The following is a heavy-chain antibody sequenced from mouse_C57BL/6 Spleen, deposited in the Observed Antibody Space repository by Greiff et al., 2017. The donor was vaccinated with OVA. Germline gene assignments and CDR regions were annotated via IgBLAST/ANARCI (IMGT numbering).Heavy chain of an antibody. V-gene: IGHV1-5*01. J-gene: IGHJ3*01. CDR2: IYPGNSDT. D-gene: IGHD4-1*01. CDR1: GYTFTSYW. Sequence: EVQLQQSGTVLARPGASVKMSCKTSGYTFTSYWMHWVKQRPGQGLEWIGAIYPGNSDTSYNQKFKGKAKLTAVTSASTAYMELSSLTNEDSAVYYGTRETGTWFAYWGQGTLVTVSA. CDR3: TRETGTWFAY.